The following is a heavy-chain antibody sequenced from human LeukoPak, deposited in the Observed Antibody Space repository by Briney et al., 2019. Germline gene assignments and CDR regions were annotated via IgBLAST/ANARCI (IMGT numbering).Heavy chain of an antibody. CDR2: IYYSGST. D-gene: IGHD6-19*01. V-gene: IGHV4-59*08. Sequence: PSETLSLTCTVSGGSISSYYWSWIRQPPGKGLEWIGYIYYSGSTNYNPSLKSRVTISVDTSKNQFSLKLSSVTAADTAVYYCARHGYSSGWGNEYFQHWDQGTLVTVSS. CDR1: GGSISSYY. J-gene: IGHJ1*01. CDR3: ARHGYSSGWGNEYFQH.